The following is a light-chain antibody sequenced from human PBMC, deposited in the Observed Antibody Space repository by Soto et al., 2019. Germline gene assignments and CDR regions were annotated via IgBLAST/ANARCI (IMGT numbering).Light chain of an antibody. V-gene: IGKV3-15*01. CDR1: QGVSSS. CDR3: QQYNNGPTYT. CDR2: GAS. J-gene: IGKJ2*01. Sequence: EIVMTQSPATLSVSPGERATLSCRASQGVSSSLAWYQQKPGQAPRLLIYGASTRATGIPARFSGSGSGTEFTLTISSLQSEDFGVYSCQQYNNGPTYTFGQGTKLEIK.